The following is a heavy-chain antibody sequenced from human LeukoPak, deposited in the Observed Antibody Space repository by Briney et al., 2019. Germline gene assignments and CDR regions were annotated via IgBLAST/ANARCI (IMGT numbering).Heavy chain of an antibody. D-gene: IGHD2-2*01. CDR2: ISGSGGST. Sequence: GGPLRLSCAASGFTFSSYAMSWVRQAPGKGLEWVSAISGSGGSTYYADSVKGRFTISRDNSKDTLYLQMNSLRAEDTAVYYCAKGPFCSSTSCSLYYYYYMDVWGKGTTVTVSS. V-gene: IGHV3-23*01. CDR3: AKGPFCSSTSCSLYYYYYMDV. CDR1: GFTFSSYA. J-gene: IGHJ6*03.